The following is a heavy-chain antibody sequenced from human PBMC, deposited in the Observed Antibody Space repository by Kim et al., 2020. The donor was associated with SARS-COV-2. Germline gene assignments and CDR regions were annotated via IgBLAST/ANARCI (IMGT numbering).Heavy chain of an antibody. CDR1: GGSISSGGYY. J-gene: IGHJ4*02. D-gene: IGHD5-12*01. Sequence: SETLSLTCTVSGGSISSGGYYWSWIRQHPGKGLEWIGYIYYSGSTYYNPSLKSRVTISVDTSKNQFSLKLSSVTAADTAVYYCARGCGYSGYDDCDSWGQGTLVTVSS. CDR3: ARGCGYSGYDDCDS. CDR2: IYYSGST. V-gene: IGHV4-31*03.